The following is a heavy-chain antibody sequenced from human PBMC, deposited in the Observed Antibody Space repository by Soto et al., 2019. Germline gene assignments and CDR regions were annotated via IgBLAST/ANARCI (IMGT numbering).Heavy chain of an antibody. CDR3: ARDGSSSANWIDP. D-gene: IGHD6-19*01. J-gene: IGHJ5*02. V-gene: IGHV4-31*01. CDR2: IYYTGKT. CDR1: GHSRNTGGYY. Sequence: PPETLSLTLTVSGHSRNTGGYYSTWIRQHPGKGLEWMGYIYYTGKTSHNPSLESPPTMSVDTSKNQFCLKLSSVTAADTGVYYCARDGSSSANWIDPWGQGTGVTVSS.